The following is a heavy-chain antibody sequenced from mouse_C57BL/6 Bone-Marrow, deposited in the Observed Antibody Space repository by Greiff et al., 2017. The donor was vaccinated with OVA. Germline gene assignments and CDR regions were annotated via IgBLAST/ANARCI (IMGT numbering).Heavy chain of an antibody. CDR3: ARVTTVPNWYFDV. CDR1: GYTFTSYW. D-gene: IGHD1-1*01. J-gene: IGHJ1*03. CDR2: IDPNSGGT. Sequence: VPLQQPGAELVKPGASVKLSCKASGYTFTSYWMHWVKQRPGRGLEWIGRIDPNSGGTKYNEKFKSKATLTVDKPSSTAYMQLSSLTSEDAAVEYCARVTTVPNWYFDVWGTGTTVTVSS. V-gene: IGHV1-72*01.